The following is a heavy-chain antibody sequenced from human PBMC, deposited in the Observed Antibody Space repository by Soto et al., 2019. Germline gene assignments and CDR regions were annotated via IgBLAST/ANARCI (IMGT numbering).Heavy chain of an antibody. CDR2: ISGSGGST. Sequence: GGSLRISCAASGFTFSSYAMNWVRQAPGKGLEWVSAISGSGGSTYYADSVKGRFTISRDSSKNTLYLKMNSLRAEDTAVFYCAKGNSWSPALVLDIWGQGTMVTVSS. CDR1: GFTFSSYA. J-gene: IGHJ3*02. CDR3: AKGNSWSPALVLDI. D-gene: IGHD1-7*01. V-gene: IGHV3-23*01.